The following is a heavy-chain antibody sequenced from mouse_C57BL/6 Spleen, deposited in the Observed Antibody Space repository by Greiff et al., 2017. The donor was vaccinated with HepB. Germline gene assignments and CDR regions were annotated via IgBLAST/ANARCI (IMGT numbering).Heavy chain of an antibody. D-gene: IGHD1-1*01. CDR2: IDPSDSYT. Sequence: QVQLQQPGAELVRPGPSVKFSCKASGYTFTSYWMHWVKQRPGQGLEWIGLIDPSDSYTNYNQKFKGKATVTVDTSSSTAYKQISSLTSEDSAVYYGARREDYGSSLFAYWGQVTLVTVSA. V-gene: IGHV1-59*01. J-gene: IGHJ3*01. CDR1: GYTFTSYW. CDR3: ARREDYGSSLFAY.